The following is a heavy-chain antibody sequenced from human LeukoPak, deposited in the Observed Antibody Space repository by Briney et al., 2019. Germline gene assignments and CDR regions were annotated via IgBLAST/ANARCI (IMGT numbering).Heavy chain of an antibody. CDR1: GFTFSSYG. Sequence: PGGSLRLSCAASGFTFSSYGMHWVRQAPGKGLEWVAVVWYDGSNKYYADSVKGRFTISRDNSKNTLYLQMNSLRVEDTAVYYCARDRIAAAAYFDYWGQGTLVTVSP. D-gene: IGHD6-13*01. J-gene: IGHJ4*02. CDR2: VWYDGSNK. V-gene: IGHV3-33*01. CDR3: ARDRIAAAAYFDY.